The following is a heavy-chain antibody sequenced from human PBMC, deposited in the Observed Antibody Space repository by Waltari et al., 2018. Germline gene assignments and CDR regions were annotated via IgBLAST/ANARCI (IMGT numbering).Heavy chain of an antibody. CDR1: GFTFSSYS. V-gene: IGHV3-21*01. CDR2: ISSSSRYI. D-gene: IGHD4-17*01. Sequence: EVQLVESGGGLVKPGGSLRLSCAASGFTFSSYSMNWVRQAPGKGLWWGSSISSSSRYIYYADSVKGRFTISRDNAKNSLYLQMNSLRAEDTAVYYCATTVGTHDAFDIWGQGTMVTVSS. CDR3: ATTVGTHDAFDI. J-gene: IGHJ3*02.